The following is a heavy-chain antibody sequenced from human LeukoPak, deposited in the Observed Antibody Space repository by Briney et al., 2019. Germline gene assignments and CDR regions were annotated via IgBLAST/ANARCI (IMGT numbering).Heavy chain of an antibody. V-gene: IGHV3-9*01. CDR2: ISWNSGSI. CDR1: GFTFDDYA. D-gene: IGHD6-19*01. J-gene: IGHJ4*02. Sequence: GRSLRLSCAASGFTFDDYAMHWVRQAPGKGLEGVSGISWNSGSIGYADSVKGRFTISRDNAKNSLYLQMNSLRAEDTALYYCAKDISGSSGWSRFDYWGQGTLVTVSS. CDR3: AKDISGSSGWSRFDY.